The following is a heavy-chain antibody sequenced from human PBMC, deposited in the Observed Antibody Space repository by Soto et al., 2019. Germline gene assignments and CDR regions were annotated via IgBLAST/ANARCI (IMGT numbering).Heavy chain of an antibody. D-gene: IGHD3-10*01. V-gene: IGHV3-23*01. CDR3: AKGPLYYYGSGSWQDAFDI. CDR2: ISGSGGST. J-gene: IGHJ3*02. Sequence: GGSLRLSCAASEFTFSSYAMSWVRQAPGKGLEWVSAISGSGGSTYYADSVKGRFTISRDNSKNTLYLQMNSLRAEDTAVYYCAKGPLYYYGSGSWQDAFDIWGQGTMVTVSS. CDR1: EFTFSSYA.